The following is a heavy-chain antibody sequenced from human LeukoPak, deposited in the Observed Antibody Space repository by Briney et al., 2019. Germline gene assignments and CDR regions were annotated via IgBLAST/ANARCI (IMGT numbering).Heavy chain of an antibody. J-gene: IGHJ4*02. CDR3: ARGWLQSGFDY. CDR2: TYYNSKWYS. CDR1: GDSVSSNSGG. V-gene: IGHV6-1*01. D-gene: IGHD5-24*01. Sequence: SQSLSLTCAISGDSVSSNSGGWNWIRQSPSRGLEWLGRTYYNSKWYSDYAVSVKSRMTINPDTSKNQFSLQLNSVTPEDTAVYYCARGWLQSGFDYWGQGTLVTVSS.